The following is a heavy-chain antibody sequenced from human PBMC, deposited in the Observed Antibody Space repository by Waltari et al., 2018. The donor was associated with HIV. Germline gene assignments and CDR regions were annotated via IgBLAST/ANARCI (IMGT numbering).Heavy chain of an antibody. D-gene: IGHD2-15*01. CDR1: GSTFSDYS. CDR3: ARDVDTRAKNDAFDI. CDR2: ISMGSS. V-gene: IGHV3-21*01. Sequence: EVQLVESGGGLVKPGGSLRLSCAASGSTFSDYSINWVRQAPGKGLEWVSFISMGSSSADSVRGRFTISRDNAKNSLHLQMNSLRVEDTAVYYCARDVDTRAKNDAFDIWGQGTMVTVSS. J-gene: IGHJ3*02.